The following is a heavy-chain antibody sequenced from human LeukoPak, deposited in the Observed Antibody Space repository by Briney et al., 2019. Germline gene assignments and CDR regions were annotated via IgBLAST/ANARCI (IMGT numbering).Heavy chain of an antibody. D-gene: IGHD1-26*01. J-gene: IGHJ4*02. Sequence: GGSLRLSCAASGFTFSSYAMHWVRQAPGKGLEWVAVISHDGSNKYYADSVKGRFTISRDNSKNTLYLQMNSLRAEDTAVYYCARDLAMGLEWELPHWGQGTLVTVSS. V-gene: IGHV3-30-3*01. CDR2: ISHDGSNK. CDR1: GFTFSSYA. CDR3: ARDLAMGLEWELPH.